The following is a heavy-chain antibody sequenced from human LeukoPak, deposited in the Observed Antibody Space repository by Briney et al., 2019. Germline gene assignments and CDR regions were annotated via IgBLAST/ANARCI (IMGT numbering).Heavy chain of an antibody. CDR2: IYPGDSDT. CDR1: GYSFTSYW. V-gene: IGHV5-51*01. Sequence: HGESLKISCKGSGYSFTSYWIGWVRQMPGKGLEWMGIIYPGDSDTRYSPSFQGQVTISADKSISTAYLQWSSLKASDTAMYYCARHGPIGSSWYVTIDYWGQGTLVTVSS. D-gene: IGHD6-13*01. J-gene: IGHJ4*02. CDR3: ARHGPIGSSWYVTIDY.